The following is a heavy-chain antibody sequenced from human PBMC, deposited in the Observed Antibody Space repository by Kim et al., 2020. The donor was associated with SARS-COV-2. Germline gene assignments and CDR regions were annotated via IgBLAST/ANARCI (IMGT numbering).Heavy chain of an antibody. Sequence: GRFTISRDNAKNSLYLQMNSLRAEDTAVYYCARDRILLWFGELLPDAFDIWGQGTMVTVSS. D-gene: IGHD3-10*01. J-gene: IGHJ3*02. CDR3: ARDRILLWFGELLPDAFDI. V-gene: IGHV3-11*06.